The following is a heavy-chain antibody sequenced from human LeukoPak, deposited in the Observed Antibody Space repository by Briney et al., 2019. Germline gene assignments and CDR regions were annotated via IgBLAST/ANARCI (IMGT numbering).Heavy chain of an antibody. Sequence: GGSLRLSCAASGFTFSSYGMHWVRQAPGKGLEWVAFIRYDGSNKYYADSVKGRFTISRDNAKNTLYLQMNSLRAEDTAVYYCARVVGRQWYDILTGYQGYYFDYWGQGTLVTVSS. CDR3: ARVVGRQWYDILTGYQGYYFDY. D-gene: IGHD3-9*01. J-gene: IGHJ4*02. CDR2: IRYDGSNK. CDR1: GFTFSSYG. V-gene: IGHV3-30*02.